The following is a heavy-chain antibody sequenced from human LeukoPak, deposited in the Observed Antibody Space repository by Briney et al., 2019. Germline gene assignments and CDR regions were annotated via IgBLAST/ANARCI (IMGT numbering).Heavy chain of an antibody. CDR3: ARHVTISGPYDASDI. D-gene: IGHD5-24*01. V-gene: IGHV4-59*08. CDR2: IYYSGGT. J-gene: IGHJ3*02. Sequence: SETLSLTCSVSGASINSYYWSWIRQPPGKGLEWSGYIYYSGGTDYNPSLKSRVTISVDTSKNQFSLKLRSVTAADTAVYYCARHVTISGPYDASDIWGQGTMVTVSP. CDR1: GASINSYY.